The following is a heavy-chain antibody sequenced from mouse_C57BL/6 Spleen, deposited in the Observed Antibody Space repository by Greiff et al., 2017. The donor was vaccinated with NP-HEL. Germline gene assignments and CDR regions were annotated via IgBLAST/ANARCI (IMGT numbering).Heavy chain of an antibody. CDR3: VYYDYSWFAY. V-gene: IGHV1-76*01. D-gene: IGHD2-4*01. Sequence: QVQLQQSGAELVRPGASVKLSCKASGYTFTDYYINWVKQRPGQGLEWIARIYPGSGNTYYNEKFKGKATLTAEKSSSTAYMQLSSLTSEDSAVYFCVYYDYSWFAYWGQGTLVTVSA. CDR2: IYPGSGNT. CDR1: GYTFTDYY. J-gene: IGHJ3*01.